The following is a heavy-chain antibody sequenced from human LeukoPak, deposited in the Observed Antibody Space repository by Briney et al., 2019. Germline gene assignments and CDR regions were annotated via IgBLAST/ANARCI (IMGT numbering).Heavy chain of an antibody. V-gene: IGHV3-23*01. J-gene: IGHJ4*02. D-gene: IGHD6-19*01. Sequence: GTLRLSCAASGFTFSSYGMSWVRQAPGKGLEWVSAISGNGGSTYYADSVKGRFAISRDTSKNTLYLQMNSLRAEDTAVYYCARDSSVLSWQWQSVLDYWGQGTLVTVSS. CDR3: ARDSSVLSWQWQSVLDY. CDR1: GFTFSSYG. CDR2: ISGNGGST.